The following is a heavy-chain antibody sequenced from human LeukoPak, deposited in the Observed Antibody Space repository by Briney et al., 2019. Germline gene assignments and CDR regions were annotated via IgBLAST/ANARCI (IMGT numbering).Heavy chain of an antibody. Sequence: TGGSLRLSCAASGFTFSSYWMSWVRQAPGKGLEWVANIKQDGSEKYYVDSVKGRFTISRDNAKNSLYLQMNSLRAEDTAVYYCARVLLYRIVVVPAARGSGSYREGDAFDIWGQGTMVTVSS. J-gene: IGHJ3*02. CDR3: ARVLLYRIVVVPAARGSGSYREGDAFDI. CDR1: GFTFSSYW. V-gene: IGHV3-7*01. CDR2: IKQDGSEK. D-gene: IGHD2-2*01.